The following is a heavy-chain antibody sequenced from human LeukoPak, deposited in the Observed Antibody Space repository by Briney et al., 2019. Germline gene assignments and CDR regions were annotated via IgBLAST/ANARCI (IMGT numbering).Heavy chain of an antibody. D-gene: IGHD5-24*01. CDR3: AKDLRRWLQLSDWFDP. V-gene: IGHV3-53*05. CDR1: GFIVSSNY. J-gene: IGHJ5*02. CDR2: MYSGGRR. Sequence: PGGSLRLSCAASGFIVSSNYMSWVRQAPGKGLEGVSAMYSGGRRYYAHSVKGRFSISRDNSKNTLYLQMKRLRAEDTAVYYCAKDLRRWLQLSDWFDPWGQGTLVTVSS.